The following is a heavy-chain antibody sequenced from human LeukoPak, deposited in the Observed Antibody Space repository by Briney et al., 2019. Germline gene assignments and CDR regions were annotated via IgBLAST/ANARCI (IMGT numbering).Heavy chain of an antibody. Sequence: GGSLRLSCAASGFTFSGYAMSWVRQAPGKGQEWVSAISGSGGSTYYADSVKGRFTISRDNSKNTLYLQMNSLRAEDTAVYYCAKDLRSTSTNWFDPWGQGTLVTVSS. CDR2: ISGSGGST. CDR3: AKDLRSTSTNWFDP. CDR1: GFTFSGYA. J-gene: IGHJ5*02. V-gene: IGHV3-23*01. D-gene: IGHD2-2*01.